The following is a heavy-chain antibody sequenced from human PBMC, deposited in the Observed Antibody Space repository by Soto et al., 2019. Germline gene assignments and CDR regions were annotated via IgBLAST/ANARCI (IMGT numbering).Heavy chain of an antibody. CDR3: ARDGNGQRGSPH. V-gene: IGHV3-53*02. D-gene: IGHD3-16*01. CDR2: IYSGGSI. Sequence: VQMVESGGGLIQAGGSLRLSCAVSGFTVSNNFMMWVRQAPGKGLEWVSLIYSGGSISYADSVKGRFTISRDGSMNMLYLQMNSLTAEDTAVYYCARDGNGQRGSPHWGLGTLVTVSS. CDR1: GFTVSNNF. J-gene: IGHJ4*02.